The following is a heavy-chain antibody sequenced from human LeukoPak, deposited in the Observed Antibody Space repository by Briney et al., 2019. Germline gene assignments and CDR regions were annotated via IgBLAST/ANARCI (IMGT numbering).Heavy chain of an antibody. CDR3: ARGVPVAGLDF. D-gene: IGHD6-19*01. J-gene: IGHJ4*02. CDR2: IDHSGST. V-gene: IGHV4-34*01. Sequence: PSETLSLTCAVYGGSFSGYYWSWIRQPPRKGLEWIGEIDHSGSTNYNPSLKSRVTISVDKSKNQFSLKLSSVTAADTAVYHCARGVPVAGLDFWGQGTLVTVSS. CDR1: GGSFSGYY.